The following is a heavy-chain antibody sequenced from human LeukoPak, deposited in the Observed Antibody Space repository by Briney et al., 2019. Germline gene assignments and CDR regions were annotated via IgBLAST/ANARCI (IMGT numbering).Heavy chain of an antibody. CDR2: IHPQESDT. V-gene: IGHV5-51*01. Sequence: PGESLKISCKTSGYKFTNYWIGWVRQMPGKGLEWVGIIHPQESDTKYGPSFQGQVTISVDKSIFTAYLQWSSLKESDTAMYYCARGRQYDFWAARGLDYWGQGTLATVSS. CDR1: GYKFTNYW. J-gene: IGHJ4*02. D-gene: IGHD3-3*01. CDR3: ARGRQYDFWAARGLDY.